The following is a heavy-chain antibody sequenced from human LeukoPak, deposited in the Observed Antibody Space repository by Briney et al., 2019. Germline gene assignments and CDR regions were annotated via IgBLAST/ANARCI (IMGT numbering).Heavy chain of an antibody. CDR2: ISGSGGAGT. Sequence: TGGSLRLSCAGSGFTFSSYAMSWVRQAPGKGLEWVSTISGSGGAGTYYADSVKGRFTVSRDNSRNTPYLPMNSLRAEDTAVYYCVKDRGGSPFYGMDVWGQGTTVTVSS. CDR1: GFTFSSYA. CDR3: VKDRGGSPFYGMDV. J-gene: IGHJ6*02. D-gene: IGHD1-26*01. V-gene: IGHV3-23*01.